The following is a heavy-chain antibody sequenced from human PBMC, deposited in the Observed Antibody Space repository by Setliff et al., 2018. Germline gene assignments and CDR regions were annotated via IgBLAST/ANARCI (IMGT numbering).Heavy chain of an antibody. D-gene: IGHD4-17*01. V-gene: IGHV4-39*07. Sequence: PSETLSLTCTVSGGSISDSHYYWGWIRQPPGKGLEWIGSIYYRGSTYYNPSLKSRVTISVDTSKNQFSLKLSSVTAADTAVYYCARDPLTTNRRRAFDIWGQGTMVAVSS. CDR2: IYYRGST. CDR1: GGSISDSHYY. CDR3: ARDPLTTNRRRAFDI. J-gene: IGHJ3*02.